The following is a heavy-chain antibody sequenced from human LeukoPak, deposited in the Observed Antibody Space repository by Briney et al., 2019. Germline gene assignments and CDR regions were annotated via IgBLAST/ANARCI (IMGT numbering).Heavy chain of an antibody. D-gene: IGHD3-16*01. CDR3: ARETSQKGAHYMDG. Sequence: MASETLSLTCTVSGGSISSYNWSWVRQPPGKGLKWVGNINYSGYTTYSPSLRSRVTISVNSSNHESSSKRISIPAADTAAYYCARETSQKGAHYMDGWGKGTTISICS. CDR1: GGSISSYN. V-gene: IGHV4-59*01. J-gene: IGHJ6*03. CDR2: INYSGYT.